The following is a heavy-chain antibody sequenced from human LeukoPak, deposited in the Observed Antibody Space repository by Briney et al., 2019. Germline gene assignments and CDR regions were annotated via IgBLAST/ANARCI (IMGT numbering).Heavy chain of an antibody. J-gene: IGHJ5*02. Sequence: SETLSLTCTVSGGSISSSSYYWGWIRQPPGKGLEWIGSIYYSGSTYYNPSLKSRVTISVDTSKNQFSLKLSSVTAADTAVYYCARENYYGSGSYYRGLIFDPWGQGTLVTVSS. D-gene: IGHD3-10*01. CDR1: GGSISSSSYY. CDR3: ARENYYGSGSYYRGLIFDP. V-gene: IGHV4-39*07. CDR2: IYYSGST.